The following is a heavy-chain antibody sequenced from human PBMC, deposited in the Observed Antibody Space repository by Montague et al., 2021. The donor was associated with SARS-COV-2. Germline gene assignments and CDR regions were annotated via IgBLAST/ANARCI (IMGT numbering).Heavy chain of an antibody. J-gene: IGHJ3*02. V-gene: IGHV4-39*01. CDR2: IFYSGST. D-gene: IGHD3-22*01. CDR1: GGSISSSSYY. Sequence: SETLSLTCTVSGGSISSSSYYWGWIRQPPGKGLEWIGNIFYSGSTYYNTSLKSRVTISVDTSKNQFSLRLSSVTAADTAVYYCARLPYFYDSTHAFDIGGQGTMVTVSS. CDR3: ARLPYFYDSTHAFDI.